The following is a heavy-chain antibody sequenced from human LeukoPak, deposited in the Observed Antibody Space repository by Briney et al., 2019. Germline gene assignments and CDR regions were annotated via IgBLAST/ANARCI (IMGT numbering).Heavy chain of an antibody. CDR1: GYTFTGYY. Sequence: ASVKVSCKASGYTFTGYYMHWVRQAPGQGLEWMGWMNPNSGNTGYAQKFQSRVTITRNTSISTAYMELSSLRSEDTAVYYCARIGDYAGSDAFDIWGQGTMVTVSS. CDR2: MNPNSGNT. CDR3: ARIGDYAGSDAFDI. D-gene: IGHD4-17*01. V-gene: IGHV1-8*03. J-gene: IGHJ3*02.